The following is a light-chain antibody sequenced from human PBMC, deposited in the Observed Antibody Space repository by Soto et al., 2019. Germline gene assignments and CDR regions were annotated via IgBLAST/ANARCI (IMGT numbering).Light chain of an antibody. J-gene: IGKJ4*01. Sequence: DIQMTQSPSSVSASVGDRVTITCRASQDITYWLAWYQQTPGKVPKVLIYDAPSLQGGVPSRFSGSGSGTDFTLTISSLQPEDSATYYCQQAHSFPLTFGGGTKVEIK. V-gene: IGKV1D-12*01. CDR3: QQAHSFPLT. CDR1: QDITYW. CDR2: DAP.